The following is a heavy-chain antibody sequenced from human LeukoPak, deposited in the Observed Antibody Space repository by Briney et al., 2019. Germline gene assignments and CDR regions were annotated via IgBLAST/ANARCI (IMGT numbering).Heavy chain of an antibody. CDR2: IKEDGSEK. CDR1: GFSFSGYW. J-gene: IGHJ6*02. Sequence: GGSLRLSCAASGFSFSGYWMTWVRQAPGKGLEWVANIKEDGSEKYYADFVKGRFTISRDSAKNSLYLQMNSLRAEDTAVYYCARERTVTLGGYYYYGMDVWGQGTTVTVSS. CDR3: ARERTVTLGGYYYYGMDV. D-gene: IGHD4-17*01. V-gene: IGHV3-7*01.